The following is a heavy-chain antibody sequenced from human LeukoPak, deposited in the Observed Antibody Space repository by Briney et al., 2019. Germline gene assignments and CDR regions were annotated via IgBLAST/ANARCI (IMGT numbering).Heavy chain of an antibody. Sequence: GASLQISFQGSGYRFTSYWISWVRPIPGKGLEWMGIIYPGDSDTRYSPSFQGQVTISADKSISTAYLQWSSLKASDTAMYYCARQDTYYYDSSGPGDFDYWGQGTLVTVAS. D-gene: IGHD3-22*01. CDR1: GYRFTSYW. CDR2: IYPGDSDT. V-gene: IGHV5-51*01. CDR3: ARQDTYYYDSSGPGDFDY. J-gene: IGHJ4*02.